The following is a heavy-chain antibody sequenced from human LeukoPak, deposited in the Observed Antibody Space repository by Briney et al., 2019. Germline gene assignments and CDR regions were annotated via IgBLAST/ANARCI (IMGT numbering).Heavy chain of an antibody. V-gene: IGHV1-2*06. CDR3: ARGLRGTFGVVICGLDY. J-gene: IGHJ4*02. CDR2: INPNSGGT. CDR1: GYTFTGYY. Sequence: ASVTVSCKASGYTFTGYYMHWVRQAPGQGLEWMGRINPNSGGTNYAQKFQGRVTMTRDTSISTAYMELSRLRSDDTAVYYCARGLRGTFGVVICGLDYWGQGTLVTVSS. D-gene: IGHD3-3*01.